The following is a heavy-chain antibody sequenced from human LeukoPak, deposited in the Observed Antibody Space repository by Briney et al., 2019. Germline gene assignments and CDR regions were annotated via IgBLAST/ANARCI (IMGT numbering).Heavy chain of an antibody. J-gene: IGHJ5*02. CDR1: GFTFSSYA. Sequence: GGSLRLSCAASGFTFSSYAMSWVRPAPGEGLEWVSSISTSSSYIYYAHSVRGRFTISRDNAKNSLYLQMNSLRAEDTAVYSCARGADGVSSNSRGWFDPWGQGTLVTVSS. CDR3: ARGADGVSSNSRGWFDP. CDR2: ISTSSSYI. D-gene: IGHD2-15*01. V-gene: IGHV3-21*01.